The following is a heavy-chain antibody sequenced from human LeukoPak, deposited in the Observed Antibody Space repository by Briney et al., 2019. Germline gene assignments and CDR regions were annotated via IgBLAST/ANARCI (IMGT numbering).Heavy chain of an antibody. D-gene: IGHD2-15*01. Sequence: ASVKVSCKASGYTFTAYYLHWVRQAPGQGLEWMGWINPNSGGTNYAQKFQGWVTMTRDTSISTAYMELSRLRSDDTAVYYCARSYSLVVVATHDAFDIWGQGTMVTVSS. CDR1: GYTFTAYY. CDR2: INPNSGGT. CDR3: ARSYSLVVVATHDAFDI. V-gene: IGHV1-2*04. J-gene: IGHJ3*02.